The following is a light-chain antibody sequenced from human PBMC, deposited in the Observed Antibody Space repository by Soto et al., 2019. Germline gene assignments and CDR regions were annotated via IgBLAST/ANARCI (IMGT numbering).Light chain of an antibody. J-gene: IGKJ1*01. CDR2: GAS. CDR1: QSVSSN. V-gene: IGKV3-15*01. CDR3: QSRT. Sequence: EIVMTQSPATLSVSPGERATLSCRASQSVSSNLAWYQQKPGQAPRLLIYGASTRATGIPARFSGSGFGTEFTLTISSLQSEDFAVYYCQSRTFGQGTKVDIK.